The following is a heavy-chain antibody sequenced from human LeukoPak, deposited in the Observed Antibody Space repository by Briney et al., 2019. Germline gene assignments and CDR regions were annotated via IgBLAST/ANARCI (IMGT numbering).Heavy chain of an antibody. V-gene: IGHV3-66*02. CDR3: ASESGEDSEDAFDI. CDR1: GSTVSSNY. CDR2: IYSGGST. Sequence: GGSLRLSCAASGSTVSSNYMSWVRQAPGKGLEWVSVIYSGGSTYYADPVKGRFTISRDNSKNTLYLQMNSLRAEDTAVYYCASESGEDSEDAFDIWGQGTMVTVSS. D-gene: IGHD1-26*01. J-gene: IGHJ3*02.